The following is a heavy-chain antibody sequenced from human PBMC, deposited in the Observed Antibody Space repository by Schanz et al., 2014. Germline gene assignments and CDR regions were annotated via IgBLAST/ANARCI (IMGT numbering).Heavy chain of an antibody. CDR2: IRFDASHK. Sequence: QVQLVESGGGVVQPGGSLRLSCAASGFTFSSYGMHWVRQAPGKGLEWVTFIRFDASHKYYADSVKGRFTISRDNSKNTLYLQMDTLRVEDTALYFCATDYSGGGCHIWGQGTMVTVSS. V-gene: IGHV3-30*02. CDR3: ATDYSGGGCHI. J-gene: IGHJ3*02. D-gene: IGHD6-19*01. CDR1: GFTFSSYG.